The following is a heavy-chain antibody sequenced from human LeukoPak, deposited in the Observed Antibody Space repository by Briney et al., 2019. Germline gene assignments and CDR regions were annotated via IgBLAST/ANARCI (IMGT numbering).Heavy chain of an antibody. Sequence: PSQTLSLTCAVSGGSISSGGYSWSWIRQPPGKGLEWIGYIYHSGSTYYNPSLKSRVTISVDRSKNQFSLKLSSVTAADTAVYYCARAFRGYDILTGPFDYWGQGTLVTVSS. J-gene: IGHJ4*02. CDR1: GGSISSGGYS. CDR3: ARAFRGYDILTGPFDY. V-gene: IGHV4-30-2*01. D-gene: IGHD3-9*01. CDR2: IYHSGST.